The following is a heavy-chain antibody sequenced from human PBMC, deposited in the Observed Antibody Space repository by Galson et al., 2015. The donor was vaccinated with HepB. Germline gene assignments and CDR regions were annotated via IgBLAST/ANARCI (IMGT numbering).Heavy chain of an antibody. CDR3: ARQDYCYDSNCQGGGFDY. CDR2: TYYRSQWYN. V-gene: IGHV6-1*01. Sequence: CAISGDRVSRKSTAWNWIRQSPSRGLEWLGRTYYRSQWYNDYAVSVKSRIRVNSDTSKNQFSLHLNSVTPDDTAIYYCARQDYCYDSNCQGGGFDYWGQGTLVTVSS. D-gene: IGHD3-22*01. CDR1: GDRVSRKSTA. J-gene: IGHJ4*02.